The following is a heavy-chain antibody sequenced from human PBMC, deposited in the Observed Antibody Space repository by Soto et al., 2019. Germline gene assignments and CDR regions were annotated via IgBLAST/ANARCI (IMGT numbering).Heavy chain of an antibody. CDR3: SKDKDTSDYGLDH. V-gene: IGHV3-15*01. CDR1: GFSVSDTW. CDR2: INTGGAS. D-gene: IGHD4-17*01. Sequence: EVQLVESGGGLVQPGASLRVSCAVSGFSVSDTWMNWVRQAPGKGLEWVGRINTGGASDYAAPVRDRFFISRDESQNTLYLQMHGLKSEDTSVYYCSKDKDTSDYGLDHWGQGTLVTVS. J-gene: IGHJ4*02.